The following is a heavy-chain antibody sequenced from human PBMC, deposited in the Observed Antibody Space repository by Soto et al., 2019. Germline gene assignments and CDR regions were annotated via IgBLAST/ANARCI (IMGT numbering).Heavy chain of an antibody. CDR2: IYPGDSYT. CDR3: ATPGIVVVPGDYYYGMDV. Sequence: GESLKISCKGSGYSFTSYWIGWVRQMPGKGLELMGIIYPGDSYTNYSPSFQGHVTISADKSISTAYLQWSGLKASDTAMYYCATPGIVVVPGDYYYGMDVWGQGTTVTVSS. V-gene: IGHV5-51*01. J-gene: IGHJ6*02. CDR1: GYSFTSYW. D-gene: IGHD2-2*01.